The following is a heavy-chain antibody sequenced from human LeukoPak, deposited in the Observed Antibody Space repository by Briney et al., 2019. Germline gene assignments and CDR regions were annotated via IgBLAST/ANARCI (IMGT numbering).Heavy chain of an antibody. CDR3: ARTVSSSWYRHFDY. V-gene: IGHV4-34*01. D-gene: IGHD6-13*01. CDR1: GGSFSGYY. CDR2: INHSGST. Sequence: PSGTLSLTCAVYGGSFSGYYWSWIRQPPGKGLEWIGEINHSGSTNYNPSLKSRVTISVDTSKNQFSLKLSSATAADTAVYYCARTVSSSWYRHFDYWGQGTLVTVSS. J-gene: IGHJ4*02.